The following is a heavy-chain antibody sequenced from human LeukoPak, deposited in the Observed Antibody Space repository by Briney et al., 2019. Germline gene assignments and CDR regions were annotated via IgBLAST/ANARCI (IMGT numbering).Heavy chain of an antibody. D-gene: IGHD2-2*02. CDR1: GGSTSSGGYY. Sequence: NPSETLSLTCTVSGGSTSSGGYYWSWIRQPPGKGLEWIGYIYYSGSTNYNPSLKSRVTISVDTSKNQFSLRLSSVTAADTAVYYCARDVDTHFDYWGQGTLVTVSS. CDR3: ARDVDTHFDY. J-gene: IGHJ4*02. V-gene: IGHV4-61*08. CDR2: IYYSGST.